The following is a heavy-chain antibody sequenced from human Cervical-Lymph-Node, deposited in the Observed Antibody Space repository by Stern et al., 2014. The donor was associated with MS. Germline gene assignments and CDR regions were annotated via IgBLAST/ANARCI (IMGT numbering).Heavy chain of an antibody. Sequence: VQLVASGGGVVQPGRSLRLSCAASGFTFSSYGMHWVRQAPGKGLEWVAVISYDGSNKYYADSVKGRFTISRDNSKNTLYLQMNSLRAEDTAVYYCAKDQGYCSGGSCYQWDYWGQGTLVTVSS. V-gene: IGHV3-30*18. D-gene: IGHD2-15*01. CDR2: ISYDGSNK. J-gene: IGHJ4*02. CDR1: GFTFSSYG. CDR3: AKDQGYCSGGSCYQWDY.